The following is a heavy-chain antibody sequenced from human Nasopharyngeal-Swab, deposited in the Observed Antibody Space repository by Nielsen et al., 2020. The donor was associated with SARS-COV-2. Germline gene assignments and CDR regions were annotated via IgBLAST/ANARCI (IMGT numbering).Heavy chain of an antibody. CDR1: GYTFTSYG. J-gene: IGHJ6*02. CDR3: ARDGAPLVDYYYGMDV. V-gene: IGHV1-18*01. D-gene: IGHD2-8*02. Sequence: ASVKVSCKASGYTFTSYGISWVRQAPGQGLEWMGWISAYNGNTNYAQKLQGRVTMTTDTSTSTAYMELSRLRSDDTAVYYCARDGAPLVDYYYGMDVWGQGTTVTVSS. CDR2: ISAYNGNT.